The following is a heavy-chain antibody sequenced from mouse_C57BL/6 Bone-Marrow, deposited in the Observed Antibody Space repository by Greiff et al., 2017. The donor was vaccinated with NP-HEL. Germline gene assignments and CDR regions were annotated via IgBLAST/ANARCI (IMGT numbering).Heavy chain of an antibody. D-gene: IGHD1-1*01. Sequence: QVQLQQPGAELVKPGASVKMSCKASGYTFTSYWITWVKQRPGQGLEWIGDIYPGSGSTTYNEKFKSKATLTVDTSSSTAYMQLSSLTSEDSAVYYCARPFYYGSSPGYFDVWGTGTTVTVSS. CDR2: IYPGSGST. J-gene: IGHJ1*03. V-gene: IGHV1-55*01. CDR1: GYTFTSYW. CDR3: ARPFYYGSSPGYFDV.